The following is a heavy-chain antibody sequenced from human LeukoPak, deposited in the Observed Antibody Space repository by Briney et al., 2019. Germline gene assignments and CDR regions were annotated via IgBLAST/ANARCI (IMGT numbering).Heavy chain of an antibody. V-gene: IGHV1-8*01. Sequence: ASVKVSCKASGYTFASYDINWVRQATGQGLEWMGWMNPNSGNTGYAQKFQGRVTMTRNTSISTAYMELSSLRSEDTAVYYCARGQWLLPPDDYWGQGTLVTVSS. J-gene: IGHJ4*02. CDR3: ARGQWLLPPDDY. CDR1: GYTFASYD. CDR2: MNPNSGNT. D-gene: IGHD5-12*01.